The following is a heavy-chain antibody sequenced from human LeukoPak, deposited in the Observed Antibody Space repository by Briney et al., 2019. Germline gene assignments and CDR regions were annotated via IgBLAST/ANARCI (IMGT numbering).Heavy chain of an antibody. V-gene: IGHV4-59*01. Sequence: SETLSLTCAVSGDSISSYYWNWIRQPPGKGLGWIGYIFYTGSTDYNPSLKSRVTMSVDTSRNQFSLKLSSVAAADTAVYYCAREDSYGFAFGVWGQGTMVTVSS. CDR1: GDSISSYY. CDR3: AREDSYGFAFGV. CDR2: IFYTGST. D-gene: IGHD5-18*01. J-gene: IGHJ3*01.